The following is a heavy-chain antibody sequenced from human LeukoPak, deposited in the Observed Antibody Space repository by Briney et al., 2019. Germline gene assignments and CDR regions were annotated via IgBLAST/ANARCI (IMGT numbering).Heavy chain of an antibody. CDR2: IYYSGST. Sequence: SETLSLTCTVSGGSISSYYWSWIRQPPGKGLEWIGYIYYSGSTNYNPSLKSRVTISVDTSKNQFSLKLSSVTAADTAVYYCARQGPKMTTVTTPNWFDPWGQGTLVTVSS. CDR1: GGSISSYY. V-gene: IGHV4-59*08. CDR3: ARQGPKMTTVTTPNWFDP. J-gene: IGHJ5*02. D-gene: IGHD4-11*01.